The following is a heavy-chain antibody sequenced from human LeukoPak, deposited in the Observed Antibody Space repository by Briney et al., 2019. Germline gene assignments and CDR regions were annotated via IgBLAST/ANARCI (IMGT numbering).Heavy chain of an antibody. J-gene: IGHJ4*02. CDR3: ARRYPSGYFDY. CDR1: GGSISSGAYY. CDR2: IYHSGST. V-gene: IGHV4-30-2*01. Sequence: SQTLSLTCTVSGGSISSGAYYWSWIRQPPGKGLEWIGYIYHSGSTYYNPSLNSRVTISLDRSKNQFSLRLSSETAADTAVYYCARRYPSGYFDYWGQGTLVTVSS. D-gene: IGHD2-2*02.